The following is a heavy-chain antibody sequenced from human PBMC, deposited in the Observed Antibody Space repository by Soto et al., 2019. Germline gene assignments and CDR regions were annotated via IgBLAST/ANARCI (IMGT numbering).Heavy chain of an antibody. CDR2: IIPILGIA. CDR1: GGTFSSYT. D-gene: IGHD2-15*01. CDR3: ASSLDHIVAVVTAH. V-gene: IGHV1-69*02. Sequence: SVKVSCKASGGTFSSYTISWVRQAPGQGLEWMGRIIPILGIANYAQKFQGRVTITADKSTSTAYMELSSLRSEDTAVYYCASSLDHIVAVVTAHCGQATLVTVSS. J-gene: IGHJ4*02.